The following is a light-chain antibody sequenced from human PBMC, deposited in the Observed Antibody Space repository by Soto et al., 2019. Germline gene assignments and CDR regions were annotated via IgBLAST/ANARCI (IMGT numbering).Light chain of an antibody. CDR1: SSNIGNNY. V-gene: IGLV1-51*02. CDR3: GTWDSSLDYV. CDR2: ENN. Sequence: QSVLTQPPSVSAAPGQKVTISCSGSSSNIGNNYVSWYQQLPGTAPKLLIYENNKRPSGIPDRFSGSNSGTSATLGITGLQTGDEADDYCGTWDSSLDYVFGTGTKVTVL. J-gene: IGLJ1*01.